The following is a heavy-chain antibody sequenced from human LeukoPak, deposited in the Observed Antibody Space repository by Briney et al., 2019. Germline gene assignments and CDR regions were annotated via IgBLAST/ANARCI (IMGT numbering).Heavy chain of an antibody. V-gene: IGHV4-39*01. CDR1: GGSISSSSYY. J-gene: IGHJ4*02. CDR2: IHYTGST. Sequence: SETLSLTCTVSGGSISSSSYYWDWIRQPPGKGLEWIGTIHYTGSTYYSPSLKSRVTIFVDTSKTQFSLKLDSVTAADTAVYYCASGYFAADYWGQGTLVTVSS. CDR3: ASGYFAADY. D-gene: IGHD3-9*01.